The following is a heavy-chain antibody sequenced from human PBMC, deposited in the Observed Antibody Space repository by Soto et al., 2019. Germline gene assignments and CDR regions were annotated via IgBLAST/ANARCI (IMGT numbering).Heavy chain of an antibody. J-gene: IGHJ4*02. V-gene: IGHV3-23*01. Sequence: EVQLLESGGGLVQPGGSLRLSCAASGFTFSSYAMSWVRQAPGKGLEWVTAIRGSGGSTYYADSVKGRYTISRDNSKNTLYLQMNSLRAEDTAVYYCAKGGGGEWLVDYWGXGTLVTVSS. CDR3: AKGGGGEWLVDY. CDR2: IRGSGGST. D-gene: IGHD6-19*01. CDR1: GFTFSSYA.